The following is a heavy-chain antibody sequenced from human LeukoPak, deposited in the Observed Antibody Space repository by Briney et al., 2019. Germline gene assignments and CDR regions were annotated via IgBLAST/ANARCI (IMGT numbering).Heavy chain of an antibody. Sequence: GGSLRLSCAASAFTFSSYWMHWVRHAPGKGLVWVSRINGDGSSTSYADSVKGRFTISRANAKNTLYLQMNSLRAEDTAVYYCASPRYSYGVPTDYWGQGTLVTVSS. D-gene: IGHD5-24*01. CDR2: INGDGSST. J-gene: IGHJ4*02. CDR3: ASPRYSYGVPTDY. CDR1: AFTFSSYW. V-gene: IGHV3-74*01.